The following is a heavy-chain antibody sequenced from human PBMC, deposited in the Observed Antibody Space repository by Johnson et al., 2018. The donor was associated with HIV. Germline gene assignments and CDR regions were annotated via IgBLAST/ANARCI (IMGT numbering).Heavy chain of an antibody. V-gene: IGHV3-33*01. CDR2: IWYDGSTI. CDR1: GFTFSSYG. J-gene: IGHJ3*02. D-gene: IGHD6-6*01. CDR3: ARDRNIAARQDAFDI. Sequence: VQLVESGGGVVQPGRSLRLSCAASGFTFSSYGMHWVRQAPGKGLEWVAVIWYDGSTIYYADSVKGRFTISRDNAKNSRYLQMNSLRAEDTAVYYCARDRNIAARQDAFDIWGQGTKVTVSS.